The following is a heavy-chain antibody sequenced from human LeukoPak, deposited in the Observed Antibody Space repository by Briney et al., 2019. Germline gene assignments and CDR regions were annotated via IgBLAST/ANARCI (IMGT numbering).Heavy chain of an antibody. D-gene: IGHD6-6*01. CDR3: ARGRQTGIAARRCYMDV. V-gene: IGHV3-74*01. Sequence: HPGGSLRLSCAASGFTFSSYWMHWVRQAPGKGLVGVSRINSDGSSTSYADSVKGRFTISRDNAKNTLYLQMNSLRAEDTAVYYCARGRQTGIAARRCYMDVWGKGTTVTVSS. CDR1: GFTFSSYW. J-gene: IGHJ6*03. CDR2: INSDGSST.